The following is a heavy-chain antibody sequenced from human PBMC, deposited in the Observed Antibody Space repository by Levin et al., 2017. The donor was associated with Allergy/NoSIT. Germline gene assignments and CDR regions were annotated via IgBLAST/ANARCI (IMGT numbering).Heavy chain of an antibody. Sequence: GESLKISCAASGFTFSGAWMHWVRQGPGKGLGWVGRVKSKVDGETTDYAAPVKGRFFMSRDDSRDIFYLEMNSLKTEDTAVYYCSSDLPTRGVGELDYWGQGTHVTVSS. CDR3: SSDLPTRGVGELDY. CDR2: VKSKVDGETT. CDR1: GFTFSGAW. J-gene: IGHJ4*02. D-gene: IGHD1-26*01. V-gene: IGHV3-15*01.